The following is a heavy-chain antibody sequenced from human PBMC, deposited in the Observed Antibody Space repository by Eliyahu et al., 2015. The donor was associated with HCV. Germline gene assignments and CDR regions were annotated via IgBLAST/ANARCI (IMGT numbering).Heavy chain of an antibody. J-gene: IGHJ4*02. CDR3: AKDGRGGGYDPYFDY. V-gene: IGHV3-30*18. CDR2: ISYDGSNK. Sequence: QVQLVESGGGVVQPGRSLRLSCAASGFTFXSYGMHWVRQAPGKGLGWVAVISYDGSNKYYADSVKGRFTISRDNSKNTLYLQMNSLRAEDTAVYYCAKDGRGGGYDPYFDYWGQGTLVTVSS. CDR1: GFTFXSYG. D-gene: IGHD5-12*01.